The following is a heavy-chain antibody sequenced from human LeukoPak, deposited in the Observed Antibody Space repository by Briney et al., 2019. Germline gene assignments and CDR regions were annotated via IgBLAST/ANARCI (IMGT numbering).Heavy chain of an antibody. CDR2: ISSSSDTI. CDR1: GFTFGPYT. CDR3: LRGGHYSSS. J-gene: IGHJ5*02. Sequence: PGGSLRLSCAASGFTFGPYTMNWVRQAPGKGLEWVSYISSSSDTIYYADSVKGRFTISRDNAKNSVNLQMSSLRAEDTAVYFCLRGGHYSSSWGQGSLVTVSS. D-gene: IGHD3-22*01. V-gene: IGHV3-48*04.